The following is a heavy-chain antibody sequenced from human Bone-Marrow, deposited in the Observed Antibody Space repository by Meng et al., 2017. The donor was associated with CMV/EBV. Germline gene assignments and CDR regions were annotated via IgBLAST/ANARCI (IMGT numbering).Heavy chain of an antibody. V-gene: IGHV3-11*01. CDR2: ISSSVSTI. CDR1: GFTFSDYY. Sequence: GESLKISCAASGFTFSDYYMSWIRQAPGKGLEWVSYISSSVSTIYYADSVKGRFSISRDNAKNSLNLQMNSLRAEDTAVYYCARVRLRATTGALGYWGQGTLVTVSS. J-gene: IGHJ4*02. CDR3: ARVRLRATTGALGY. D-gene: IGHD1-26*01.